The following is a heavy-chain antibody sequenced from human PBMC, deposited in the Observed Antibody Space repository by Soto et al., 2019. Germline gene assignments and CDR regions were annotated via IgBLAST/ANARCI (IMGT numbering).Heavy chain of an antibody. CDR3: ARVGFWYNWNVTPLRWFDP. CDR2: ISAYNGNT. J-gene: IGHJ5*02. V-gene: IGHV1-18*01. D-gene: IGHD1-1*01. CDR1: GYTFTSYG. Sequence: ASVKVSCKASGYTFTSYGISRVRQAPGQGLERMGWISAYNGNTNYAQKLQGRVTMTTDTSTSTAYMELRSLRSDDTAVYYCARVGFWYNWNVTPLRWFDPWGQGTLVTVSS.